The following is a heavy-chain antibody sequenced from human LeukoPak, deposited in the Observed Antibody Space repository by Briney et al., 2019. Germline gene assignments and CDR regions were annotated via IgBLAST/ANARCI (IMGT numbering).Heavy chain of an antibody. J-gene: IGHJ6*03. D-gene: IGHD3-10*01. CDR2: INSDGSST. CDR1: GFTFSSYW. CDR3: TRAGGYQGALLWFGERPDDYYYYMDV. V-gene: IGHV3-74*01. Sequence: PGGSLRLSCAASGFTFSSYWMHWVRQAPGKGLVWVSRINSDGSSTSYADSVKGWFTISRDNAKNTLYLQMNSLRAEHTAVYYCTRAGGYQGALLWFGERPDDYYYYMDVWGKGTTVTVSS.